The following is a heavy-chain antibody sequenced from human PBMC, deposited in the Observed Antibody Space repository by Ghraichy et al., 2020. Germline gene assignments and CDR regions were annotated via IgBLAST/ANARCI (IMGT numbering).Heavy chain of an antibody. D-gene: IGHD3-10*01. J-gene: IGHJ4*02. CDR2: IKTDGSTT. V-gene: IGHV3-74*01. CDR3: STSPRADRGNY. CDR1: GLTFSSYW. Sequence: GESLNIACAASGLTFSSYWMHWVRQAPGKGLEWVSHIKTDGSTTNYADSVRGRFTFSRDNAKNTLYLQMNSLRADDTAVYYCSTSPRADRGNYWGQGTLVTVSS.